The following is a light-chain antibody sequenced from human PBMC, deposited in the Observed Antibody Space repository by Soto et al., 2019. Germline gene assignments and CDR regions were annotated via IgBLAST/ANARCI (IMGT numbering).Light chain of an antibody. J-gene: IGKJ1*01. Sequence: EKEMTHSPATLSASRRDRGTMXQRASQSVSGKLAWYQQKPGQAPRLLIYDASTRATGIPARFSGSGSGTEFTLTISSLQSEDFAVYYCQQSNNWPWTFGQGTKVDIK. CDR1: QSVSGK. CDR3: QQSNNWPWT. CDR2: DAS. V-gene: IGKV3-15*01.